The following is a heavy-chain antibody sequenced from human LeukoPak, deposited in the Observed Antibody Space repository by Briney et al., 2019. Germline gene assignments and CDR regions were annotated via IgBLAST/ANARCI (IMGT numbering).Heavy chain of an antibody. J-gene: IGHJ4*02. V-gene: IGHV3-48*02. CDR2: ISSSGSTE. CDR3: ARDVTGYPY. Sequence: GGSLRLSCAGSGFTFSTYNMNWVRQAPGKGLEWVSYISSSGSTEYYADSVKGRFTISRDNAHNSLYLQMNSLRDEDTAVYYCARDVTGYPYWGPGTLVTVSS. D-gene: IGHD5-12*01. CDR1: GFTFSTYN.